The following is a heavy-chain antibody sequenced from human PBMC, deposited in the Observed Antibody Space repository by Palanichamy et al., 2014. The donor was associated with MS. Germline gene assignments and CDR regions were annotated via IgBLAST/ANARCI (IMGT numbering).Heavy chain of an antibody. V-gene: IGHV4-34*01. CDR3: ASPKTFIAVAGTDY. CDR1: GGSFSGYY. D-gene: IGHD6-19*01. Sequence: QVQLQQWGAGLLKPSETLSLTCAVYGGSFSGYYWSWIRQPPGKGLEWIGEINHSGSTNYNPSLKSRVTISVDTSKNQFSLKLSSVTAADTAVYYCASPKTFIAVAGTDYWGQGTLVTVSS. J-gene: IGHJ4*02. CDR2: INHSGST.